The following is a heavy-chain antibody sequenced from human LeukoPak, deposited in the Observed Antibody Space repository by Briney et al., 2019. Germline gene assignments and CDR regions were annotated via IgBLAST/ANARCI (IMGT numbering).Heavy chain of an antibody. D-gene: IGHD2-15*01. V-gene: IGHV3-21*01. Sequence: GGSLRLSCAGSGFTPSSYTMNWVRQAPGKGLEWVTSISGRGDYMYYADSVKGRFTISRDNAKNSLHLQMNSLRAEDTAVYYCARPRSGGTWFFDYWGQGTLVTVSS. J-gene: IGHJ4*02. CDR3: ARPRSGGTWFFDY. CDR1: GFTPSSYT. CDR2: ISGRGDYM.